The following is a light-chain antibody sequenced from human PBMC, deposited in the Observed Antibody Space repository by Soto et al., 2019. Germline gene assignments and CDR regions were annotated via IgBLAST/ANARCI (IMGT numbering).Light chain of an antibody. J-gene: IGLJ1*01. CDR1: SSDVGGYSY. V-gene: IGLV2-14*01. CDR3: SSYTSSSTLVV. Sequence: QSALTQPASVSGSPGQSITISCTGTSSDVGGYSYVSWYQQHPGKAPKLMIYDVSNRPSGVSNRFSGSKSGNTASLTISGLQAEDEADYYCSSYTSSSTLVVFGTGTKLTVL. CDR2: DVS.